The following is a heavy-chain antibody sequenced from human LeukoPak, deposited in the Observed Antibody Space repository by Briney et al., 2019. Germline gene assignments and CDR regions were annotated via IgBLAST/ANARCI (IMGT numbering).Heavy chain of an antibody. CDR1: GFTFSSYS. CDR3: ARDPPNYYDSSDAFDI. J-gene: IGHJ3*02. CDR2: ISSSSSTI. V-gene: IGHV3-48*04. D-gene: IGHD3-22*01. Sequence: GGSLRLSCAASGFTFSSYSMNWVRQAPGKGLEWVSSISSSSSTIYYADSVKGRFTISRDNAKNSLYLQMNSLRAEDTAVYYCARDPPNYYDSSDAFDIWGQGTMVTVSS.